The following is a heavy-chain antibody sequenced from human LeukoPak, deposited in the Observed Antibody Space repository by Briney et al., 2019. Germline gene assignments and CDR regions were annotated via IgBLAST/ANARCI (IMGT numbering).Heavy chain of an antibody. V-gene: IGHV3-23*01. D-gene: IGHD6-19*01. Sequence: GGSLRLSCAASGFTFSSYAMRWVRQAPGKGLEWVSVISGSGGSTYYADSVKGRFAISRDNSKNTLYLQMNSLRAEDTAVYYCAKDSSGRQPSTDFDYWGQGTLVTVSS. CDR1: GFTFSSYA. CDR2: ISGSGGST. J-gene: IGHJ4*02. CDR3: AKDSSGRQPSTDFDY.